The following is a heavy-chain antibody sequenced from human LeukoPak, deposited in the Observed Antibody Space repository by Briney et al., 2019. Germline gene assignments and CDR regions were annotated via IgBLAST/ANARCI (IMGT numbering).Heavy chain of an antibody. CDR2: IYYSGGT. D-gene: IGHD1-26*01. CDR1: GFSLSTTAMC. V-gene: IGHV4-61*08. Sequence: SGPTLVNPTQTLTLTCTFSGFSLSTTAMCVSWIRQPPGKGLEWIGYIYYSGGTNYNPSLQSRVTISVDTSKNQFSLKLSSVAAADTGVYYCATNSGNYLDLWGRGTLVTVSS. J-gene: IGHJ2*01. CDR3: ATNSGNYLDL.